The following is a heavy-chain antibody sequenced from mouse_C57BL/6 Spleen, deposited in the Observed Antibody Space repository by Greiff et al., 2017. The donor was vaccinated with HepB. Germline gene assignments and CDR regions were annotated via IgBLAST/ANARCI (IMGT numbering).Heavy chain of an antibody. CDR1: GYTFTSYW. D-gene: IGHD1-1*01. CDR2: IHPSDSDT. V-gene: IGHV1-74*01. J-gene: IGHJ4*01. CDR3: AIWTTVDAMDY. Sequence: QVQLKQPGAELVKPGASVKVSCKASGYTFTSYWMHWVKQRPGQGLEWIGRIHPSDSDTNYNQKFKGKATLTVDKSSSTAYMQLSSLTSEDSAVYYCAIWTTVDAMDYWGQGTSVTVSS.